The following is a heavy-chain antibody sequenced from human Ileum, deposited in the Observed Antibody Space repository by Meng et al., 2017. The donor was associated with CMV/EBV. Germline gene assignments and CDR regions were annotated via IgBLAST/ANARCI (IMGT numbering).Heavy chain of an antibody. D-gene: IGHD1-26*01. CDR1: DGSLNKYL. J-gene: IGHJ4*02. V-gene: IGHV4-34*01. CDR2: INRTGDT. CDR3: AGGSWAAWEMLAN. Sequence: SETLSLTCGISDGSLNKYLWAWIRQPPGRGLEWIGEINRTGDTAYYPSPRGRLTISVDTSKNKLSLRVTSVTAADAAMYYCAGGSWAAWEMLANWGPGTLVTVSS.